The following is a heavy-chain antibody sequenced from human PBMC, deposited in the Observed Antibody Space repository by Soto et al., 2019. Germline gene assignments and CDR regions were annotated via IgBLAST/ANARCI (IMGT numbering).Heavy chain of an antibody. V-gene: IGHV3-23*01. CDR2: ISGSGGST. D-gene: IGHD3-3*01. J-gene: IGHJ4*02. CDR1: EFTFSSYA. CDR3: AKGYYDFSSPAFFFDY. Sequence: PGGSLRLSCAASEFTFSSYAMSWVRQAPGKGLEWVSAISGSGGSTYYADSVKGRFTISRDNSKNTLYLQMNSLRAEDTAVYYCAKGYYDFSSPAFFFDYWGQGTLVTVSS.